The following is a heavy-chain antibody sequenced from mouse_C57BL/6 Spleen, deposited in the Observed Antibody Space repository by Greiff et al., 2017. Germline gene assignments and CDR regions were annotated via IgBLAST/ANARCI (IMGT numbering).Heavy chain of an antibody. D-gene: IGHD4-1*01. CDR1: GFTFTDYY. V-gene: IGHV7-3*01. Sequence: EVQGVESGGGLVQPGGSLSLSCAASGFTFTDYYMSWVRQPPGKALEWLGFIRNKANGYTTEYSASVKGRFTISRDNSQSILYLQMNALRAEDSATYYCARYGTGKGYYYAMDYWGQGTSVTVSS. CDR2: IRNKANGYTT. J-gene: IGHJ4*01. CDR3: ARYGTGKGYYYAMDY.